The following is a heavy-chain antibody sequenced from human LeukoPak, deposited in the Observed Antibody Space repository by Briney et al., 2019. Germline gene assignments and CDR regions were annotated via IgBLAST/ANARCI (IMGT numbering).Heavy chain of an antibody. J-gene: IGHJ4*02. Sequence: SVKVSCKASGGTFSSYAISWVRQAPGQGLEWMGGIIPIFGTANYAQKFQGRVTITADESTRTAYMELSSLRSEDTAVYYCASGGGFGELQVDYWGQGTLVTVSS. V-gene: IGHV1-69*13. CDR1: GGTFSSYA. CDR3: ASGGGFGELQVDY. D-gene: IGHD3-10*01. CDR2: IIPIFGTA.